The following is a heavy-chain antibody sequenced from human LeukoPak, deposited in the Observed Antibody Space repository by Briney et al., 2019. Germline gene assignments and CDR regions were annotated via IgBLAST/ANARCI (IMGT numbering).Heavy chain of an antibody. D-gene: IGHD1-26*01. CDR2: IYTTGTT. J-gene: IGHJ4*02. CDR1: SGSISSYH. V-gene: IGHV4-4*07. Sequence: SETLSLTCTVSSGSISSYHWGWVRQPPGKGLEWIGRIYTTGTTHYNPSLKSRLTMSVDTSTNQFSLNLASVTAADTAVYYCGRQGYTGSHYFIDFWSQGTLVAVS. CDR3: GRQGYTGSHYFIDF.